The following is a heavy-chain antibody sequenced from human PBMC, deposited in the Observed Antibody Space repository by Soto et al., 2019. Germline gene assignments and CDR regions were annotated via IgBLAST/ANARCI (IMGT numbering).Heavy chain of an antibody. D-gene: IGHD6-13*01. CDR2: ISGSGGST. CDR1: GFTFSSYA. CDR3: AKATAEAASVRGFYYGMDV. V-gene: IGHV3-23*01. J-gene: IGHJ6*02. Sequence: GGSLRLSCAASGFTFSSYAMSWVRQAPGKGLEWVSAISGSGGSTYYADSVKGRFTISRDNSKNTLYLQMHSLRAEDTAVYYCAKATAEAASVRGFYYGMDVWGQGTTVTVSS.